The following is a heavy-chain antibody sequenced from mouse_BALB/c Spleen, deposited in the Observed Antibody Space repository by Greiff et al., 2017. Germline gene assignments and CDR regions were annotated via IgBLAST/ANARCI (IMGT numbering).Heavy chain of an antibody. D-gene: IGHD1-1*01. Sequence: EVKLVESGPELVKPGASVKISCKASGYTFTDYNMHWVKQSHGKSLEWIGYIYPYNGGTGYNQKFKSKATLTVDNSSSTAYMELRSLTSEDSAVYYCASPHYYGSSLDYWGQGTTLTVSS. V-gene: IGHV1S29*02. CDR2: IYPYNGGT. CDR1: GYTFTDYN. J-gene: IGHJ2*01. CDR3: ASPHYYGSSLDY.